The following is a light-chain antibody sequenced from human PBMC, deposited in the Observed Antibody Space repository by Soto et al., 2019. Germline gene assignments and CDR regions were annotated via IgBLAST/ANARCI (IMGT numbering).Light chain of an antibody. V-gene: IGKV3-11*01. CDR1: QYVGTR. CDR2: YTS. CDR3: HQRQSWPRT. Sequence: ESVLTQSPATLYSSPGETATLSCRASQYVGTRLAWYQHKPGQAPRLLIYYTSNRATGIPARFSGSGSGTDFTLTINSLAPEDFAIYYCHQRQSWPRTFGQGTKVDIK. J-gene: IGKJ1*01.